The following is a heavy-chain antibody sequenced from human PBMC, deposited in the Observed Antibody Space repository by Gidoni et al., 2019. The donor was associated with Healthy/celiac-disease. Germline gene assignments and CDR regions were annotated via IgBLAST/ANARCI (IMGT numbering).Heavy chain of an antibody. D-gene: IGHD3-10*01. CDR3: ARLSDYYGSGSYPSSAAFDI. CDR2: IDPSDSYT. CDR1: GYSFTSYR. V-gene: IGHV5-10-1*01. Sequence: DVQLVQSGAEVHTPGESLRISCKGSGYSFTSYRIRWVRQMPGKGLEWMGRIDPSDSYTNYSPSFQGHVTISADKSISTAYLQWSSLKASDTAMYYCARLSDYYGSGSYPSSAAFDIWGQGTMVTVSS. J-gene: IGHJ3*02.